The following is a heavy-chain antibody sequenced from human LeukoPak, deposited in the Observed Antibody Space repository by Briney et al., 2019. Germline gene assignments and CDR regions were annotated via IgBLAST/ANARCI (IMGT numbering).Heavy chain of an antibody. V-gene: IGHV3-23*01. CDR1: GFTFSSYA. J-gene: IGHJ4*02. D-gene: IGHD3-10*01. CDR3: AKGGGYYGSGSYYIDY. CDR2: ISGSGGST. Sequence: PGGSLRLSCAASGFTFSSYAMSWVRQAPGKGLEWVSAISGSGGSTYYADSVKGRFTISRDNSKNTLYLQMNSLRAEDTAVYYCAKGGGYYGSGSYYIDYWGQGTLVTVSS.